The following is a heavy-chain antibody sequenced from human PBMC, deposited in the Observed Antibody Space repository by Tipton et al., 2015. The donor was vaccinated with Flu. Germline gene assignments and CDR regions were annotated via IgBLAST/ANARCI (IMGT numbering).Heavy chain of an antibody. J-gene: IGHJ4*02. CDR3: ARDGHYSSANGALDY. V-gene: IGHV4-38-2*02. CDR2: IHHNGAT. Sequence: TLSLTCDVSGYSISTDYGWGWIRQPPEKGLEWIGSIHHNGATYYNPSLKSRVTMSVDTSRNQFSLKLTSVTAADTAMYYCARDGHYSSANGALDYWGQGILVTVSS. CDR1: GYSISTDYG. D-gene: IGHD2-8*01.